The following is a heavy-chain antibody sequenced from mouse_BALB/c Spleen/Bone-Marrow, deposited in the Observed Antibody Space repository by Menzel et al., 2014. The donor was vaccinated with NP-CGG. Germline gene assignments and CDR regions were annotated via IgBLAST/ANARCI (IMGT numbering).Heavy chain of an antibody. V-gene: IGHV5-6*01. CDR1: GFTFSSYG. CDR3: ARQLGRYFDY. CDR2: INSGGSYT. D-gene: IGHD4-1*01. J-gene: IGHJ2*01. Sequence: EVHLVESGGDLVKPGGSLKLSCAASGFTFSSYGMSWVRQTPDKRLEWVATINSGGSYTYYPDSVKGRFTISRDNAKNTLYLQMSSLKSEDTAMYYCARQLGRYFDYWGQGTTLTVSS.